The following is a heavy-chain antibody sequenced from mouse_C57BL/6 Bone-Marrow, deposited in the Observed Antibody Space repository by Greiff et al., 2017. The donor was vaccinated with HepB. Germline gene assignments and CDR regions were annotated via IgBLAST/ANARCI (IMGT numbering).Heavy chain of an antibody. J-gene: IGHJ4*01. CDR3: ARQGAMVTTGYYYAMDY. V-gene: IGHV5-12*01. D-gene: IGHD2-2*01. CDR1: GFTFSDYY. Sequence: EVQLVESGGGLVQPGGSLKLSCAASGFTFSDYYMYWVRQTPEKRLEWVAYISNGGGSTYYPDTVKGRFTISRDNAKNTLYLQMSRLKSEDTAMYYCARQGAMVTTGYYYAMDYWGQGTSVTVSS. CDR2: ISNGGGST.